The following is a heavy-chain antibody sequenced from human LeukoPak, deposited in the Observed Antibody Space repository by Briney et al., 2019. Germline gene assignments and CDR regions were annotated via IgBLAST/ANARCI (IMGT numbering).Heavy chain of an antibody. J-gene: IGHJ5*02. CDR3: ARDYGSSWSNWFDA. Sequence: PGDSLRLSCAASGFTFSSSVMHWVRQAPGKGLEYVSGISSNGVSTYYANSVKGRFTISRDNSKSTLYLQMGSLRAEDMAVYYRARDYGSSWSNWFDAWGQGTLVTVSS. D-gene: IGHD6-13*01. V-gene: IGHV3-64*01. CDR1: GFTFSSSV. CDR2: ISSNGVST.